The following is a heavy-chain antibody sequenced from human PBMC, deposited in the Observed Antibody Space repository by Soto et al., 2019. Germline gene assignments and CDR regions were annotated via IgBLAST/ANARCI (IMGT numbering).Heavy chain of an antibody. Sequence: QVQLQESGPGLVKPSQTLSLTCTVSGGSISSGGYYWSWIRQHPGKGLEWIGFIYYSGSTYYNPSLKSRVTISVATSKNQFSLKLSSVTAADTAVYYCAREGGHYDILTGDYYYYMDVWGKGTTVTVSS. CDR3: AREGGHYDILTGDYYYYMDV. D-gene: IGHD3-9*01. V-gene: IGHV4-31*03. J-gene: IGHJ6*03. CDR1: GGSISSGGYY. CDR2: IYYSGST.